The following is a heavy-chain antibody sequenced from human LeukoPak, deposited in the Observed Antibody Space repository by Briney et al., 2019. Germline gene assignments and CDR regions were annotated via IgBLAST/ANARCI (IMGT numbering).Heavy chain of an antibody. Sequence: SETLSLTCTVSGYSISSGYHWGWIRQPPGKGLEWIGSVYHGGTTYYNPSLKSRVTISVDTSKNQFSLKLSSVTAADTAVYYCARGARWFGRYGMDVWGQGTTVTVSS. D-gene: IGHD3-10*01. CDR3: ARGARWFGRYGMDV. CDR2: VYHGGTT. J-gene: IGHJ6*02. CDR1: GYSISSGYH. V-gene: IGHV4-38-2*02.